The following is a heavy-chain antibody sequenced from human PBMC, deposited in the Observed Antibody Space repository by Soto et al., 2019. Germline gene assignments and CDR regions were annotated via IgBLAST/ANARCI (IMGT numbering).Heavy chain of an antibody. Sequence: PGGSLRLSCTASGFTFGDYAMSWFRQAPGKGLEWVGFIRSKAYGGTTEYAASVKGRFTISRDDSKSIAYLQMNSLKTEDTAVYYCTIMVRGVRNYYYYYYMDVWGKGTTVTVSS. J-gene: IGHJ6*03. D-gene: IGHD3-10*01. CDR1: GFTFGDYA. CDR2: IRSKAYGGTT. CDR3: TIMVRGVRNYYYYYYMDV. V-gene: IGHV3-49*03.